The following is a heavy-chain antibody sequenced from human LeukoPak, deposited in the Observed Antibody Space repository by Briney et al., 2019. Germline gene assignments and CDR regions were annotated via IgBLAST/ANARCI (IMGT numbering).Heavy chain of an antibody. CDR2: ISGSGGST. D-gene: IGHD6-13*01. CDR1: GFTFSSYA. J-gene: IGHJ4*02. Sequence: PGGSLRLSCAASGFTFSSYAMSWVRQAPGKGLEWVSAISGSGGSTYYADSVKGRFTISRDNSENTLYLQMNSLRAEDTAVYYCAKGSIAAAGTDSVDYWGQGTLVTVSS. CDR3: AKGSIAAAGTDSVDY. V-gene: IGHV3-23*01.